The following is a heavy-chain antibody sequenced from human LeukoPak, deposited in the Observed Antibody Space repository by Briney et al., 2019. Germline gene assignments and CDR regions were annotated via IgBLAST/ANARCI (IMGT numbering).Heavy chain of an antibody. CDR1: GGSISSGSYY. D-gene: IGHD6-6*01. CDR2: IYTSGST. Sequence: SETLSLTCTVSGGSISSGSYYWSWIRQPAGEGLEWIGRIYTSGSTNYNPSLKSRVTISVDTSKNQFSLKLSSVTAADTAVYYCARGIAARLVVNWFDPWGQGTLVTVSS. J-gene: IGHJ5*02. V-gene: IGHV4-61*02. CDR3: ARGIAARLVVNWFDP.